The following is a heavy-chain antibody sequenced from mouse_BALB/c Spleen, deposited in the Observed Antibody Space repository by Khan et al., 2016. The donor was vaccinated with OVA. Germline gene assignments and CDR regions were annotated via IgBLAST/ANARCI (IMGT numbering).Heavy chain of an antibody. CDR2: INPSTDYT. CDR3: VNHGSSSAWFTY. V-gene: IGHV1-7*01. J-gene: IGHJ3*01. Sequence: QVQLQQAGAELAKPGASVKMSCKASGYTFTNYWMHWVKQRPGQGLEWIGYINPSTDYTEYNQKFKDKATLTADKSSSTAYMQLTSLTSEDSAVYYCVNHGSSSAWFTYWGQWTLVTVSA. D-gene: IGHD1-1*01. CDR1: GYTFTNYW.